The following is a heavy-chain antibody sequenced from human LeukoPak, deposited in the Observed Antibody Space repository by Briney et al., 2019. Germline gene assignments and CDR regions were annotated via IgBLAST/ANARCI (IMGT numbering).Heavy chain of an antibody. V-gene: IGHV3-30*14. CDR1: GFTFSSYA. J-gene: IGHJ4*02. Sequence: GRSLRLSCAASGFTFSSYAMHWVRQAPGKGLEWVAVISYDGSNKYYADSVKGRFTISRDISKNTVYLQMSSLRVEDTAVYHCARERGYYNANAGHSDYWGQGTMVTVSS. D-gene: IGHD3-10*01. CDR2: ISYDGSNK. CDR3: ARERGYYNANAGHSDY.